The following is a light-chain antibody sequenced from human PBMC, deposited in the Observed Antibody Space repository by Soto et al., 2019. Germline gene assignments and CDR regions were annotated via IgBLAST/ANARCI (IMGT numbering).Light chain of an antibody. CDR3: AGRDDSLSGLYV. CDR1: SGSLS. Sequence: QSVLTQPPPASGTPGQRVTISCSASSGSLSVDWYQHLPGTAPKLLIYSNYQRPSGVPDRFSGSKSGTSASLVISGLQSEDDADYYCAGRDDSLSGLYVFGTGTKVTVL. J-gene: IGLJ1*01. V-gene: IGLV1-44*01. CDR2: SNY.